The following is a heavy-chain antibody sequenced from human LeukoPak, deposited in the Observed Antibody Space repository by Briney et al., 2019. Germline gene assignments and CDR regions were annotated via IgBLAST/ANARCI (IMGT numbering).Heavy chain of an antibody. CDR3: AKILTIYCSSTSCSDY. D-gene: IGHD2-2*01. CDR2: IRYDGSNK. CDR1: GFTFSSYG. J-gene: IGHJ4*02. Sequence: GGSLRLSCAASGFTFSSYGMHWVRQAPGKGLEWVAFIRYDGSNKYYADSVKGRFTISRDNSKNTLYLQMNSLRAEDTAVYYCAKILTIYCSSTSCSDYWGQGTLVTVSS. V-gene: IGHV3-30*02.